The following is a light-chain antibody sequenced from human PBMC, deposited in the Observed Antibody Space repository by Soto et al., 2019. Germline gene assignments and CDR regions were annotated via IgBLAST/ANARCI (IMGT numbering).Light chain of an antibody. Sequence: EIVLTQSPATLSLSPGERATLSCRASQSVRSFLAWYQQKPGQASRLLVYGPSTRATGIPDRFSGSGSGTEFTLTITRLDPEDFAVYFCQQYGPSPTFGQGTKVDIK. J-gene: IGKJ1*01. CDR2: GPS. CDR3: QQYGPSPT. V-gene: IGKV3-20*01. CDR1: QSVRSF.